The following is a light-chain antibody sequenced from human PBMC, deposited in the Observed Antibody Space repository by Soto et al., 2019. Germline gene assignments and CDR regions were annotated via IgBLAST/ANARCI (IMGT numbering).Light chain of an antibody. CDR2: DAS. CDR1: QSVGSN. J-gene: IGKJ5*01. V-gene: IGKV3-15*01. CDR3: QQYNNWPYT. Sequence: EIVMTQSPATLSASPGERAPLSCRASQSVGSNLAWYQQKPGQAPRLLIYDASTRATGIPASFSGSGSGTEFTLTIRSLQSEDYEVYYCQQYNNWPYTFGQGTRLEIK.